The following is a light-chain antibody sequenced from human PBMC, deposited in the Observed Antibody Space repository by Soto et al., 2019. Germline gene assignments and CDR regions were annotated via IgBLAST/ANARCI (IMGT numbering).Light chain of an antibody. CDR1: QSVSSSY. CDR3: QQYGSSIT. J-gene: IGKJ5*01. V-gene: IGKV3-20*01. CDR2: GAS. Sequence: EIVLTQSPGTLSLSPGERATLSCRASQSVSSSYLAWYQQKPGQAPRLLIHGASSRATGIPDRISGSGSGTDFTLTISRLEPEDFAVYYCQQYGSSITFGQGTRLEI.